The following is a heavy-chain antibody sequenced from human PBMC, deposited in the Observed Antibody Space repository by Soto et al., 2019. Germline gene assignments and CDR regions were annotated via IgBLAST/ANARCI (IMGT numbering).Heavy chain of an antibody. D-gene: IGHD6-25*01. CDR3: ARHKRDYYYYYMDV. CDR2: IYYSGST. J-gene: IGHJ6*03. CDR1: GGSISSSSYY. Sequence: QLQLQESGPGLVKPSETLSLTCTVSGGSISSSSYYWGWIRQPPGKGLEWIGSIYYSGSTYYNPSLKSRVTISVDTSKNQFSLKLSSVTAADTAVYYCARHKRDYYYYYMDVWGKGTTVTVSS. V-gene: IGHV4-39*01.